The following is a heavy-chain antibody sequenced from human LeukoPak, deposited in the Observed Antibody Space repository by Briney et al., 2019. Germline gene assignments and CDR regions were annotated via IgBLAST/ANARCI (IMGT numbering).Heavy chain of an antibody. CDR2: ISSSSSYI. V-gene: IGHV3-21*01. CDR1: GFTFSSYS. J-gene: IGHJ4*02. CDR3: ARDYYDSSGYYFAYYFDY. D-gene: IGHD3-22*01. Sequence: PGGSLRLSCAASGFTFSSYSMNWVRQAPGKGLEWVSSISSSSSYIYYADSVKGRFTISRDNAKNSLYLQMNSLRAEDTAVYYCARDYYDSSGYYFAYYFDYWGQGTLVTVSS.